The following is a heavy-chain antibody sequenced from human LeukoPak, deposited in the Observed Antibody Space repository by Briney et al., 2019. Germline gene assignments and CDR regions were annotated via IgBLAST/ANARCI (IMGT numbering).Heavy chain of an antibody. J-gene: IGHJ6*02. Sequence: GGSLRLSCAASGYTFSSYAMSWVRQAPGKGLEWVSAISGSGGSTYYADSVKGRFTISRDNSKNTLYLQMSSLRAEDTAVYYCAKGYYYDSNEEYYYYYGMDVWGQGTTVTVSS. V-gene: IGHV3-23*01. D-gene: IGHD3-22*01. CDR2: ISGSGGST. CDR1: GYTFSSYA. CDR3: AKGYYYDSNEEYYYYYGMDV.